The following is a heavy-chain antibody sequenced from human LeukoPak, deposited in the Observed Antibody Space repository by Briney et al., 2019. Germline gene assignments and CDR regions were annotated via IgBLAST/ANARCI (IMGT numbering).Heavy chain of an antibody. V-gene: IGHV4-39*07. CDR1: GGSISSDNYY. J-gene: IGHJ6*03. Sequence: PSETLSLTCTVSGGSISSDNYYWGWIRQPPGKGLEWIGSIYYSGTTYYNPSLKSRVTISVDTSKNQFSLKLSSVTAADTAVYYCARASTGHYYYYMDVWGKGTTVTVSS. CDR3: ARASTGHYYYYMDV. D-gene: IGHD4-17*01. CDR2: IYYSGTT.